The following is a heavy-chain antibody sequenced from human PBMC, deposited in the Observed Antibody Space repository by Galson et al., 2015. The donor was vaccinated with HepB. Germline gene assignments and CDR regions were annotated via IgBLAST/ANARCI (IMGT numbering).Heavy chain of an antibody. CDR2: INPNSGGT. Sequence: SVKVSCKASGYTFTGYYMHWVRQAPGQGLEWMGWINPNSGGTNYAQEFQGRVTMTRDTSISTAYMELSRLRSDDTAVYYCARAWNPDLMLARDTDFDYWGQGTLVTVSS. J-gene: IGHJ4*02. V-gene: IGHV1-2*02. CDR1: GYTFTGYY. D-gene: IGHD5-18*01. CDR3: ARAWNPDLMLARDTDFDY.